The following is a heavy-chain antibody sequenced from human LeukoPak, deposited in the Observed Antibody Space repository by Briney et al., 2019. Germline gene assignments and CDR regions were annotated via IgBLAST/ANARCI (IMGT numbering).Heavy chain of an antibody. CDR3: ARASSSGYRGADF. D-gene: IGHD3-22*01. J-gene: IGHJ4*02. V-gene: IGHV3-7*01. Sequence: PGGSLRLSCAASGSTFSSYWMSWVRQAPGKGLEWVANIKQDGSEKYYVDSVKGRFTISRDNAKNSLYLQMNSLRAEDTAVYYCARASSSGYRGADFWGQGTLVTVSS. CDR1: GSTFSSYW. CDR2: IKQDGSEK.